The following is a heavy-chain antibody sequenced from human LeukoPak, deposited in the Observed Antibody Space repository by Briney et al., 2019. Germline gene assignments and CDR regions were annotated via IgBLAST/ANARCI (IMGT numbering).Heavy chain of an antibody. CDR3: ARNHLGLGL. CDR2: INTRNGNA. Sequence: GASVKASCKAADYTVTTQEIIWVRQAPDQGLEWIGWINTRNGNANYARQLQGRVTMTTDTSTNTSYMELASLRFDDTAIYYCARNHLGLGLWGQGTLVTVSS. J-gene: IGHJ4*02. V-gene: IGHV1-18*01. D-gene: IGHD3-16*01. CDR1: DYTVTTQE.